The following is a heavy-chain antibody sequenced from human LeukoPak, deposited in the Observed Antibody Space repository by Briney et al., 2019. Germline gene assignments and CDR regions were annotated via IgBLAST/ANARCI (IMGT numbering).Heavy chain of an antibody. V-gene: IGHV4-31*03. J-gene: IGHJ4*02. CDR1: GGSINSGTYY. CDR3: VRGGYGAY. CDR2: ISYSGST. D-gene: IGHD5-12*01. Sequence: SETLSLTCTVSGGSINSGTYYWNWMRQHPGKGLEWIGYISYSGSTSYNPSLNSRVTISVDTSKNHFSLKLTSVTAADTAVYYGVRGGYGAYWGQGTLVTVSS.